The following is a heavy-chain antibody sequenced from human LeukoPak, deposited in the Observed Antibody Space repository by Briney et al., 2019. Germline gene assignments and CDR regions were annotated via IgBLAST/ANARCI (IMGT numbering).Heavy chain of an antibody. V-gene: IGHV3-11*04. Sequence: GGALRLSCVASGFTFSEYYMNWVRQAPGKGPEWLSFISHSGSTKYYAGSVKGRFTISRDNARNSLDLQMNSLRAEDTAVYFCVRGFTSMFTYYYYMDVWGKGTTVTVSS. CDR3: VRGFTSMFTYYYYMDV. CDR1: GFTFSEYY. D-gene: IGHD5-18*01. J-gene: IGHJ6*03. CDR2: ISHSGSTK.